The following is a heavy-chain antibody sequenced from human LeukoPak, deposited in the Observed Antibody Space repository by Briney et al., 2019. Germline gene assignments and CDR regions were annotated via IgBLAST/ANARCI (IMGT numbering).Heavy chain of an antibody. V-gene: IGHV1-69*04. J-gene: IGHJ4*02. CDR2: IIPSLDVS. CDR1: GDTFIPYT. CDR3: ARDHCSPGTCLGGH. Sequence: ASVKVSCKASGDTFIPYTFSWVRQAPGQGLEWIGRIIPSLDVSNYAQKFQGRVTLSADKDTTTTYMELTSLRSEDTAIYYCARDHCSPGTCLGGHWGQGTLVTV. D-gene: IGHD2-15*01.